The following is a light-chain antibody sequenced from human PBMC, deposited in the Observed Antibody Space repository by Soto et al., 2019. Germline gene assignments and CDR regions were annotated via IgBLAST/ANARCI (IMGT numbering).Light chain of an antibody. Sequence: QSVLTQPPSVSGAPGQRVTISCTGSSSNIGAGYDVHWYQQFPGTAPKLLIYGNINRPSGVPDRFSGSKSGTSASLAITGLQVEDEADYYCQSYDSSLSVLYVFGTGTKVTVL. CDR2: GNI. J-gene: IGLJ1*01. CDR3: QSYDSSLSVLYV. V-gene: IGLV1-40*01. CDR1: SSNIGAGYD.